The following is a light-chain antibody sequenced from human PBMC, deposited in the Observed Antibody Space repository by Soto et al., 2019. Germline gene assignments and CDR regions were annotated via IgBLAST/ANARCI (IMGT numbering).Light chain of an antibody. V-gene: IGKV3D-20*02. CDR3: QQRSNWPQT. CDR2: GAS. J-gene: IGKJ2*01. Sequence: EIVLTQSPGTLSLSPGERATLSCRASQSVPSNFLAWYQEKPGQTPRLLIYGASSRAAGIPDRFGGSGSGTDFTLTISSLEPEDFAVYYCQQRSNWPQTCGLGTKVE. CDR1: QSVPSNF.